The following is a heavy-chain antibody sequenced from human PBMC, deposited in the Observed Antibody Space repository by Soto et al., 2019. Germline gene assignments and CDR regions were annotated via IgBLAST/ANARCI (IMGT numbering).Heavy chain of an antibody. CDR2: IWYDGSNK. CDR3: ARDDSSGYYSAFDI. Sequence: QVQLVESGGGVVQPRRSLRLSCAASGFTFSSYGMHWVRQAPGKGLEWVAVIWYDGSNKYYADSVKGRFTISRDNSKNTLYLQMNSLRAEDTAVYYCARDDSSGYYSAFDIWGQGTMVTVSS. CDR1: GFTFSSYG. D-gene: IGHD3-22*01. J-gene: IGHJ3*02. V-gene: IGHV3-33*01.